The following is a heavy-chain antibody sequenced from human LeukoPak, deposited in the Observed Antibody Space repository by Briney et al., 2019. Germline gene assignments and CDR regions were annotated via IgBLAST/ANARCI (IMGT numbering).Heavy chain of an antibody. D-gene: IGHD1-1*01. CDR2: INHSGST. Sequence: SETLSLTCGVYGGSFSGYNWTWIRQPPGQGLEWIGEINHSGSTNYNPSLKSRVTLSVDTSRNQFSLSLRSMTAADTAVYYCARTEPSGTTSHWGQGTLVTVSS. J-gene: IGHJ4*02. CDR3: ARTEPSGTTSH. V-gene: IGHV4-34*01. CDR1: GGSFSGYN.